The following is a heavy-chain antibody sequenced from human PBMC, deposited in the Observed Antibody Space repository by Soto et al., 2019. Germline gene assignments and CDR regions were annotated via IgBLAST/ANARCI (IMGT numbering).Heavy chain of an antibody. Sequence: EVQLVESGGGMVQPGGSLRVSCAASGFTLSSYSMHWVRQAPGKGLEWVSYISGSGGTIYYADSVKGRFTISRDNAKNSLSVQMNSPRDEDTAVYFCARDTGLRSSGWSYYFDFWGQGTRVTVSS. CDR3: ARDTGLRSSGWSYYFDF. CDR2: ISGSGGTI. CDR1: GFTLSSYS. D-gene: IGHD6-19*01. J-gene: IGHJ4*02. V-gene: IGHV3-48*02.